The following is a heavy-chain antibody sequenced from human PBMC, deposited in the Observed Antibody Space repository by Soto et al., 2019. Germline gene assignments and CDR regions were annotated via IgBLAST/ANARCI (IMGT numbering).Heavy chain of an antibody. CDR1: GFSVSGNY. CDR2: IYSDGIT. D-gene: IGHD2-2*02. CDR3: ARDCRSTSCYTPYYGMDV. V-gene: IGHV3-53*01. Sequence: EVQLVESGGGLIQPGGSLRLSCAASGFSVSGNYMSWVRQAPGKGLEWVSVIYSDGITYYADSVKGRFTISRDNSKNMMYIQMNSLRAEDTAVYYCARDCRSTSCYTPYYGMDVWGQGTTVTVSS. J-gene: IGHJ6*02.